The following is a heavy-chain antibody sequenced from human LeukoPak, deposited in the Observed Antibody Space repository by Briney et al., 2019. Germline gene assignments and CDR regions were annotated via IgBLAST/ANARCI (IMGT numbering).Heavy chain of an antibody. J-gene: IGHJ6*03. CDR1: GYSISSGYY. CDR3: ARVERCSSTSCYASYYYYYMDV. V-gene: IGHV4-38-2*02. D-gene: IGHD2-2*01. Sequence: PSETLSLTCTVSGYSISSGYYWGWIRQPPGKGLEWNGSIYHSGSTYYNPSLKSRVTISVNTSKNQFSLKLSSVTAADTAVYYCARVERCSSTSCYASYYYYYMDVWGKGTTVTVSS. CDR2: IYHSGST.